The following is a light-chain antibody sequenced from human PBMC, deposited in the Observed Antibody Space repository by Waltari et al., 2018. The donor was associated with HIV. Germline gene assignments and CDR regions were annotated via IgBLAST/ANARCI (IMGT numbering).Light chain of an antibody. J-gene: IGLJ2*01. CDR1: NIERKS. Sequence: SSLLTQTPSVLVAPGKTARITCGGKNIERKSVHWYQQKPGQAPLLVIYYDTDRPPGIPERFSGSNSGNTATLTISRVGDGDEADYYCQVWDSTSDHVLFGGGTRLTVL. CDR3: QVWDSTSDHVL. V-gene: IGLV3-21*04. CDR2: YDT.